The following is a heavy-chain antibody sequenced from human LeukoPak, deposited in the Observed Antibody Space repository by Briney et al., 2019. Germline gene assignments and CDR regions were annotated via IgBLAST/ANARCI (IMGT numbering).Heavy chain of an antibody. J-gene: IGHJ4*02. CDR3: ATDPYCGGDCYYDH. Sequence: GGSLRLSCAASGFTFSSYAMTWVRQAPGKGLEWVSSIYGSSDTTTYADSVKGRFTISRDNSKNTLYLQMNSLRAEDTAVYYCATDPYCGGDCYYDHWGQGTLVTVSS. V-gene: IGHV3-23*01. CDR2: IYGSSDTT. D-gene: IGHD2-21*02. CDR1: GFTFSSYA.